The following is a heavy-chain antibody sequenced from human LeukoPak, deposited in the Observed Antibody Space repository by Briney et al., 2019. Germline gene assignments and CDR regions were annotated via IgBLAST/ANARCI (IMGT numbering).Heavy chain of an antibody. CDR1: GFTFRHSA. Sequence: GGSLRLSCAAFGFTFRHSAMSWVREAPGKGLEGVSFIYSDNTHYSDSVQGRGTISRDNAKKTLYPQMNSLRGEEPRVCYCARRARAYSPPHDHWGQGTLVTLSS. CDR3: ARRARAYSPPHDH. D-gene: IGHD4/OR15-4a*01. J-gene: IGHJ4*02. CDR2: IYSDNT. V-gene: IGHV3-53*01.